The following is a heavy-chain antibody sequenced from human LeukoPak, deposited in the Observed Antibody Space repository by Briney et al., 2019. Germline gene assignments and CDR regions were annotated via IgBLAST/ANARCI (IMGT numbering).Heavy chain of an antibody. Sequence: SETLSLTCTVSGGSISSRSYYWGWIRQPPGKGLEWIGSIYYSGSTYYNPSLKSRVTISVDTSKNQFSLKLSSVTAADTAVYYCAREPIAVAGTVDYWGQGTLVTVSS. CDR2: IYYSGST. V-gene: IGHV4-39*02. J-gene: IGHJ4*02. D-gene: IGHD6-19*01. CDR1: GGSISSRSYY. CDR3: AREPIAVAGTVDY.